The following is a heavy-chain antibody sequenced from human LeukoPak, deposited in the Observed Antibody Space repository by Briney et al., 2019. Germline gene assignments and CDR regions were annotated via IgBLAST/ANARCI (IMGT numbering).Heavy chain of an antibody. CDR2: IYYSGST. CDR3: ARHNGDYNYDAFDI. V-gene: IGHV4-39*01. Sequence: PSETLSLTCTVSGGSISSSSYYWGWIRQPPGKGLEWIGSIYYSGSTYYNPSLKSRVTISVDTSKNQFSLKLSSVTAADTAVYYCARHNGDYNYDAFDIWGQGTMVTVSS. J-gene: IGHJ3*02. CDR1: GGSISSSSYY. D-gene: IGHD4-17*01.